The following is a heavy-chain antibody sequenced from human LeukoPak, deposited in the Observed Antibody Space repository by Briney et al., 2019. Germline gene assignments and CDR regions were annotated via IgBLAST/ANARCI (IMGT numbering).Heavy chain of an antibody. J-gene: IGHJ4*02. V-gene: IGHV1-2*06. CDR3: ASYGIGRSSGRGTDY. CDR1: GYTFTGYY. CDR2: INPNSGGT. D-gene: IGHD6-6*01. Sequence: ASVKVSCKASGYTFTGYYMHWVRQAPGQGLEWMGRINPNSGGTNYAQKFQGRVTMTRDTSISTAYMELSRLRSDDTAVYYCASYGIGRSSGRGTDYWGQGTLVTVSS.